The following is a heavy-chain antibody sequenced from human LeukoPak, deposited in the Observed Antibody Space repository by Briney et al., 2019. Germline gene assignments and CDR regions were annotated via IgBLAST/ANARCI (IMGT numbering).Heavy chain of an antibody. D-gene: IGHD4-17*01. CDR3: ARTREAGPTVRVNWFDP. CDR2: INHSGST. V-gene: IGHV4-34*01. Sequence: SETLSLTCAVYGGSFSGYYWSWIRQPPGKGLEWIGEINHSGSTNYNPSLKSRVTISVDTSKNQFSLKLSSVTAADTAVYYGARTREAGPTVRVNWFDPWGQGTLVTVSS. J-gene: IGHJ5*02. CDR1: GGSFSGYY.